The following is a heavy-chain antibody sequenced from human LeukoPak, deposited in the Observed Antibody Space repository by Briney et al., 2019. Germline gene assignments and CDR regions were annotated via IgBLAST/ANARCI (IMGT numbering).Heavy chain of an antibody. CDR3: ARDLPPPASGYYYGMDV. CDR2: IIPIFGTA. CDR1: GGTFSSYA. J-gene: IGHJ6*04. Sequence: SVKVSCKASGGTFSSYAISWVRQAPGQGLEWMGGIIPIFGTANYAQKFQGRVTITADESTSTAYMELSSLRSEDTAVYYCARDLPPPASGYYYGMDVWGKGTTVTVSS. V-gene: IGHV1-69*13.